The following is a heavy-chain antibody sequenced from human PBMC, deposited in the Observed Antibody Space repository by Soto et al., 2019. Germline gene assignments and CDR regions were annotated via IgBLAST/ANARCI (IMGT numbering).Heavy chain of an antibody. V-gene: IGHV4-59*01. J-gene: IGHJ6*03. Sequence: PSATLSLTSTFRGVAISSYYWSWIRHPPREVLEWIWYIYYSGSTNYNPSLKSRVTISGDTSKNKVSLKLVAVTAADTAAYYGARGYPNMDAWGKGDKLTVAS. CDR2: IYYSGST. D-gene: IGHD1-1*01. CDR3: ARGYPNMDA. CDR1: GVAISSYY.